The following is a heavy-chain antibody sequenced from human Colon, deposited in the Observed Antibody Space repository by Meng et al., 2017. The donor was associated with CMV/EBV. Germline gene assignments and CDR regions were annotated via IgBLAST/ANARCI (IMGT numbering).Heavy chain of an antibody. Sequence: QVQLVHAGAEVKRPGSSVKVSCRTSGGSFSNYAVSWVRQAPGQGLEWMGGIVPIFVTPNYAQKFQGRVTVTADESTSTAYMELSSLTSEDTAIYSCPRARDRDGLYNFDSWGQGTLVTVSS. CDR1: GGSFSNYA. D-gene: IGHD5-24*01. V-gene: IGHV1-69*12. CDR2: IVPIFVTP. J-gene: IGHJ4*02. CDR3: PRARDRDGLYNFDS.